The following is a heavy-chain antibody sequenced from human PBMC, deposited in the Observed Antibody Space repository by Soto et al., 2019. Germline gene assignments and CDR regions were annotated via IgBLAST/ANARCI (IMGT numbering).Heavy chain of an antibody. Sequence: VQLVESGGGEVQPGRSLTISCAASGFTFSTYGMHWVRQTPGKGLGWVAVISYDGTNKFYSDSVEGRFTISRDNFKNTLTLQMNSLRADDTAVYSCAKDLQSYGDYDYYCYGMDVWGLGTRVTVSS. CDR2: ISYDGTNK. CDR1: GFTFSTYG. CDR3: AKDLQSYGDYDYYCYGMDV. D-gene: IGHD4-17*01. J-gene: IGHJ6*02. V-gene: IGHV3-30*18.